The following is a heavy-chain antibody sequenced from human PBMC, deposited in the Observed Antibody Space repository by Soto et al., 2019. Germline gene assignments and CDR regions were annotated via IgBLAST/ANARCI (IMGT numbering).Heavy chain of an antibody. V-gene: IGHV3-74*01. Sequence: GSLRLSCAASGFTFISSWMHWVRQAPWKGLVWVSHINSDGSSTNYADSVKGRFTISRDNAKNTLYLQMNSLRAEDTAVYFCSSRTSVAGMLWGQVNVVTVYS. CDR3: SSRTSVAGML. CDR1: GFTFISSW. D-gene: IGHD6-19*01. J-gene: IGHJ4*02. CDR2: INSDGSST.